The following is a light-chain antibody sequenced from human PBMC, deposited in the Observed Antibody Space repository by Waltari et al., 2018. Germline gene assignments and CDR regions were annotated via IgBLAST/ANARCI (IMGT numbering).Light chain of an antibody. CDR2: TNF. CDR1: SSNSGADYD. CDR3: QSYDSSLSAVV. Sequence: QSVLTQSPSVSGAPGQRVTISCTGSSSNSGADYDVNWYQVLPGAAPKLLIYTNFNRPSGVPDRFSGTRSGTSASLAITGLRPEDEGDYYCQSYDSSLSAVVFGGGTKVTVL. V-gene: IGLV1-40*01. J-gene: IGLJ2*01.